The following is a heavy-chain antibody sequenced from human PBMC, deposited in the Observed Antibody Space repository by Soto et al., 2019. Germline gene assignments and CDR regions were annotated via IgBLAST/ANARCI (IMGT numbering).Heavy chain of an antibody. CDR2: IYYSGST. J-gene: IGHJ4*02. D-gene: IGHD3-10*01. V-gene: IGHV4-31*03. CDR1: GGSVSSSGYH. Sequence: QVQLQESGPGLVKPSQTLSLTCTVSGGSVSSSGYHWSWIRQHPGKGLEWIGYIYYSGSTYYNPSLKSRITISVDTSKNQFSLKLSSVTAAGTAVYYCARIGGSTEVDYWGQGSLVIVSS. CDR3: ARIGGSTEVDY.